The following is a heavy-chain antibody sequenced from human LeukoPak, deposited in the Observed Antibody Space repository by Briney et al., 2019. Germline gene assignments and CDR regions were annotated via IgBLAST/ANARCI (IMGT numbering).Heavy chain of an antibody. D-gene: IGHD3-10*01. CDR2: INPNSGGT. CDR3: ARGRGVGNAFDI. Sequence: ASVKVSCKASGGTFSSYAISWVRQAPGQGLEWMGWINPNSGGTNYAQKFQGRVTMTRDTSISTAYMELSRLRSDDTAVYYCARGRGVGNAFDIWGQGTMVTVSS. J-gene: IGHJ3*02. CDR1: GGTFSSYA. V-gene: IGHV1-2*02.